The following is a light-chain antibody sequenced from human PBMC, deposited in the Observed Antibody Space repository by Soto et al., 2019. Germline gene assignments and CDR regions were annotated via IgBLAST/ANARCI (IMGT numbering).Light chain of an antibody. CDR1: SSDVGGYNY. CDR2: EVS. J-gene: IGLJ3*02. Sequence: QSVPTQPASVSGSPGQSITISCTGTSSDVGGYNYVSWYQQHPGKAPKLIIYEVSNRPSGVSNRFSASKSGNTASLTISGLQAEDEADYYCFSYTSSGTRVFGGGTKLTVL. V-gene: IGLV2-14*01. CDR3: FSYTSSGTRV.